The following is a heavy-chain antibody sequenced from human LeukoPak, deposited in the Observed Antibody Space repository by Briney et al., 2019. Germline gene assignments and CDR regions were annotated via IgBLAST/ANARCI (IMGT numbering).Heavy chain of an antibody. CDR1: GFTFSSYW. Sequence: GGSLRLSCAASGFTFSSYWMHWVRQAPGKGLVWVSRINPDGSSANYADSVKGRSNISRDNAKNPLYLQMNSLRAEDTAVYYCARFRVAAATSGFDYWGQGTLITDSP. V-gene: IGHV3-74*01. J-gene: IGHJ4*02. CDR2: INPDGSSA. CDR3: ARFRVAAATSGFDY. D-gene: IGHD2-15*01.